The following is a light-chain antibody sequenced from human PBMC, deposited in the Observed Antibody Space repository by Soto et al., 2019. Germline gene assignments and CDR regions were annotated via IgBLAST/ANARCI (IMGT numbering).Light chain of an antibody. CDR1: QSVSSSY. CDR3: QQYGSSQYT. CDR2: GAS. Sequence: EIVLTQSPGTLSLSPGESATLSCRASQSVSSSYLAWYQQKPGQAPRLLLYGASSRATGIPDRFSGSGSGTDFTLTISRLEPEDFAEYYCQQYGSSQYTFGQGTKLEIK. V-gene: IGKV3-20*01. J-gene: IGKJ2*01.